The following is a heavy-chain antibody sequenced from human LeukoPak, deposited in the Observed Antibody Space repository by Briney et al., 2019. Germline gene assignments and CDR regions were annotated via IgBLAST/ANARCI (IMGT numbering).Heavy chain of an antibody. CDR3: AKGFSSINGLEY. V-gene: IGHV3-23*01. J-gene: IGHJ4*02. CDR1: GFTFSSFA. Sequence: PGGSLRLSCAASGFTFSSFAMSWVRQAPGKGLEWVSTITDSGDTTYSADSVKGRFTISRDNSKNTLSLQMISLRPDDTAVYYCAKGFSSINGLEYWGQETLVTVS. D-gene: IGHD2-8*01. CDR2: ITDSGDTT.